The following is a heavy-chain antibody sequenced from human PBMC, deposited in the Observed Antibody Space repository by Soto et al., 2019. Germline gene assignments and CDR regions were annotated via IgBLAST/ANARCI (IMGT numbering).Heavy chain of an antibody. J-gene: IGHJ3*02. CDR1: GFTFSSYA. D-gene: IGHD2-21*02. CDR2: ISGSGGST. Sequence: EVQLLESGGGLVQPGGSLRLSCAASGFTFSSYAMSWVRQAPGKGLEWVSAISGSGGSTYYADSVKGRFTISRDNSKNTLYLQMNSLRAEDTAVYYCAKDHRPCGGDCEALGAFDIWGQGTMVTVSS. V-gene: IGHV3-23*01. CDR3: AKDHRPCGGDCEALGAFDI.